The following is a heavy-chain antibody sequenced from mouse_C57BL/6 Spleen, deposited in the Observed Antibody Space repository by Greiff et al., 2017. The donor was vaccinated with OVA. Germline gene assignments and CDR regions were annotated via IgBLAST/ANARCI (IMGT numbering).Heavy chain of an antibody. V-gene: IGHV1-85*01. D-gene: IGHD2-4*01. CDR2: IYPRDGST. Sequence: QVQLKQSGPELVKPGASVKLSCKASGYTFTSYDINWVKQRPGQGLEWIGWIYPRDGSTKYNEKFKGKATLTVDTSSSTAYMELHSLTSEDSAVYFCARPSLIYYDYGGFAYWGQGTLVTVSA. CDR3: ARPSLIYYDYGGFAY. CDR1: GYTFTSYD. J-gene: IGHJ3*01.